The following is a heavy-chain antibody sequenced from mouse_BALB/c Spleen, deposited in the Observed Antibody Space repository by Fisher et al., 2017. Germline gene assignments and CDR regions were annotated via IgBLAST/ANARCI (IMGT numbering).Heavy chain of an antibody. V-gene: IGHV1S137*01. Sequence: KFKGKATMTVDKSFSTAYMELARLTSEDSAIYYCARSRITTAFPGYFDVWGAGTTVTVSS. J-gene: IGHJ1*01. D-gene: IGHD1-2*01. CDR3: ARSRITTAFPGYFDV.